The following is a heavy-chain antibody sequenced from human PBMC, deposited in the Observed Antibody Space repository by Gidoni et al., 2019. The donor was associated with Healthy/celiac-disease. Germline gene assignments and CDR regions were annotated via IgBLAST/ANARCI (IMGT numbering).Heavy chain of an antibody. CDR1: GGTFSSYT. V-gene: IGHV1-69*02. CDR3: ARWFQGEPAEDYYYGMDV. Sequence: QVQLVQSGAEVKKPGSSVKVSCKASGGTFSSYTISWVRQAPGQGHEWMGRIIPILGIANYAQKFQGRVTITADKSTSTAYMELSSLRSEDTAVYYCARWFQGEPAEDYYYGMDVWGQGTTVTVSS. D-gene: IGHD3-10*01. J-gene: IGHJ6*02. CDR2: IIPILGIA.